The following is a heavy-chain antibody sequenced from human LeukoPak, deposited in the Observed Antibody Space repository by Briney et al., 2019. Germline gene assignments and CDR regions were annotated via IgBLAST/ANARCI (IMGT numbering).Heavy chain of an antibody. CDR3: VRGIVGTTRHFDF. CDR2: IFASGST. Sequence: SETLSLTCTVSGGSISSYYWSWIRQPAGKGLEWVGRIFASGSTNYNPSLRSRVTMSVDTSKNQFSLKFRSVTDADTAVYYCVRGIVGTTRHFDFWGQGTLVTVSS. V-gene: IGHV4-4*07. CDR1: GGSISSYY. J-gene: IGHJ4*02. D-gene: IGHD1-26*01.